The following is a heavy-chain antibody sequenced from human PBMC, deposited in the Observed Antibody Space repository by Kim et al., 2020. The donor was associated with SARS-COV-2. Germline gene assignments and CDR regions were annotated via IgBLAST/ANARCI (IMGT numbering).Heavy chain of an antibody. V-gene: IGHV4-59*13. Sequence: SETLSLTCTVSGGSISSYYWSRIRQTPGKGLEWIGYIYYSGSTNYNPSLKSRVTISVDTTKNQFSLKLSSVTAADTAVYYCARRALGYCSSTSCYRGMDVWGQGTTVTVSS. D-gene: IGHD2-2*01. CDR2: IYYSGST. CDR3: ARRALGYCSSTSCYRGMDV. J-gene: IGHJ6*02. CDR1: GGSISSYY.